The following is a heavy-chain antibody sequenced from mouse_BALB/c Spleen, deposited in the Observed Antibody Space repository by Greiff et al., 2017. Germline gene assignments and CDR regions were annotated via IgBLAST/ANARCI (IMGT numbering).Heavy chain of an antibody. CDR3: ARDGNYGAMDY. V-gene: IGHV1-87*01. CDR1: GYTFTSYW. Sequence: QVQLQQSGAELARPGASVKLSCKASGYTFTSYWMQWVKQRPGQGLEWIGAIYPGDGDTRYTQKFKGKATLTADKSSSTAYMQLSSLASEDSAVYYCARDGNYGAMDYWGQGTSVTVSS. D-gene: IGHD2-1*01. J-gene: IGHJ4*01. CDR2: IYPGDGDT.